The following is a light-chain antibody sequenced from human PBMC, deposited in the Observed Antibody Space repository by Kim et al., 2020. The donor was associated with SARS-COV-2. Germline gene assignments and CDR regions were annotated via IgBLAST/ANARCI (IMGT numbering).Light chain of an antibody. CDR2: QDV. Sequence: SYELTQPPSVSVSPGQTAIITCSGSKLGDKYVGWYQVKPGQSPVQVIYQDVKRPSGIPERFSGPTSGNTATLTISGTQAVDEADYYCQAWDISTYVFGSG. J-gene: IGLJ1*01. V-gene: IGLV3-1*01. CDR3: QAWDISTYV. CDR1: KLGDKY.